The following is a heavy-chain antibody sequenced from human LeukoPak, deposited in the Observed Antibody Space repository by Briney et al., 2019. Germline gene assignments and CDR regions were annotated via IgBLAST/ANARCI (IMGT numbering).Heavy chain of an antibody. V-gene: IGHV3-11*04. D-gene: IGHD3-9*01. CDR3: ARSGKIYFDWLLDY. CDR1: GFTFSDYY. Sequence: GGSLRLSCAASGFTFSDYYMSWIRQVPGKGLEWVSYIGRSGTTIHYADSVKGRFTISWDNAKKSPYLQMNSLRAEDTAVYYCARSGKIYFDWLLDYWGQGTLVTVSS. CDR2: IGRSGTTI. J-gene: IGHJ4*02.